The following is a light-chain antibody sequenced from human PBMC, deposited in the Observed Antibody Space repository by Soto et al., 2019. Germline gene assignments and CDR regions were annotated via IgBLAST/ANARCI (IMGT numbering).Light chain of an antibody. CDR2: FGS. CDR3: QQRSSWPWP. Sequence: NQSPATLSLSPGDRATLSCRASHSVGSLLAWYRQKPGQAPRLLIYFGSNRAAGIPPRFSGSGSGTEFTLTIDSLQPEDFALFYCQQRSSWPWPFGHVSNVDIK. CDR1: HSVGSL. J-gene: IGKJ1*01. V-gene: IGKV3-11*01.